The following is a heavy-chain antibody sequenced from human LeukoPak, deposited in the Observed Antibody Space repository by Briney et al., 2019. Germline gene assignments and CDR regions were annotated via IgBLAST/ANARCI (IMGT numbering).Heavy chain of an antibody. Sequence: SVKVSCKASGGTLSSYAISWVRQAPGQGLEWMGGIIPIFGTANYAQKFQGRVTITADESTSTAYMELSSLRSEDTAVYYCTTPLIVGATHDAFDIWGQGTMVTVSS. CDR1: GGTLSSYA. V-gene: IGHV1-69*13. CDR3: TTPLIVGATHDAFDI. CDR2: IIPIFGTA. J-gene: IGHJ3*02. D-gene: IGHD1-26*01.